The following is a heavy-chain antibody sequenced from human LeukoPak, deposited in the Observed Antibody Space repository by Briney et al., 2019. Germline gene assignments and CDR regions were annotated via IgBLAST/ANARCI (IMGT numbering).Heavy chain of an antibody. J-gene: IGHJ6*03. D-gene: IGHD6-6*01. CDR2: ISSSSSYI. CDR3: ARNPGIAAGRGNFYYMDV. Sequence: PGGSLRLSCAASGFTFSSYTMNWVRQAPGKGLQSVSSISSSSSYIYYADSVKGRFTISRDNAKNSLFLQMNSLRAEDTAVYYCARNPGIAAGRGNFYYMDVWGKGTTVTVSS. CDR1: GFTFSSYT. V-gene: IGHV3-21*01.